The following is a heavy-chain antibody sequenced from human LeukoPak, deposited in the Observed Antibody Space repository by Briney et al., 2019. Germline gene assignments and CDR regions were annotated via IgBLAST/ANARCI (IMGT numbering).Heavy chain of an antibody. CDR3: ARLRDSSGSNDAFDI. D-gene: IGHD3-22*01. Sequence: GASVKVSCKASGYTFTSYDINWVRQATGQGFEWMGWMNPNSGNTGYAQKFQGRVTMTRNTSISTAYMELSSLRSEDTAVYYCARLRDSSGSNDAFDIWGQGTMVTVSS. V-gene: IGHV1-8*01. CDR1: GYTFTSYD. CDR2: MNPNSGNT. J-gene: IGHJ3*02.